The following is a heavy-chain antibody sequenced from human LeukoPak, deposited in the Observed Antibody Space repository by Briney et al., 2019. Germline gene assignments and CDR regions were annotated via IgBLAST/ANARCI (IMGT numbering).Heavy chain of an antibody. CDR3: ARQIVGSTDYYYGMDV. J-gene: IGHJ6*02. CDR2: IYPGDSDT. CDR1: GYSFTSYW. Sequence: GESLEISCKGSGYSFTSYWIGWVRQMPGKGLEWMGTIYPGDSDTRYSPSFQGQVTISADKSISTAYLQWSSLKASDTAMYYCARQIVGSTDYYYGMDVWGQGTTVTVSS. D-gene: IGHD3-16*02. V-gene: IGHV5-51*01.